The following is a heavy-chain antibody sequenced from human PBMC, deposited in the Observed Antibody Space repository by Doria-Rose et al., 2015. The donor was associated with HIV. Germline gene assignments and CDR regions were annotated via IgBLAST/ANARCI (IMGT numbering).Heavy chain of an antibody. Sequence: VTLKESGPVLVKPTETLTLTCTVSGVSLSSPGMGVSWIRQPPGKALEWLANIFSDDERTYKTSLTSRLTISRCTSKSQVVLTMTDMDPVDTATYYCARIKSSRWYHKYYFDFWGQGTLVIISA. V-gene: IGHV2-26*01. D-gene: IGHD6-13*01. J-gene: IGHJ4*02. CDR3: ARIKSSRWYHKYYFDF. CDR2: IFSDDER. CDR1: GVSLSSPGMG.